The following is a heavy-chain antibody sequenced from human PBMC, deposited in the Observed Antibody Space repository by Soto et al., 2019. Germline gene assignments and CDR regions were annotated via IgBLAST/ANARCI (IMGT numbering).Heavy chain of an antibody. D-gene: IGHD2-21*02. CDR2: IHLTDSDT. Sequence: GESLKISCKVSGYRLTNYWIGCVRQMPRKGLECMGLIHLTDSDTRYSPSFQGQVTISADKSITTAYLQWSSLRASDTAMYYCGRLPLNCGGDCFFEYWAQGTVVTVSS. CDR3: GRLPLNCGGDCFFEY. CDR1: GYRLTNYW. J-gene: IGHJ4*02. V-gene: IGHV5-51*01.